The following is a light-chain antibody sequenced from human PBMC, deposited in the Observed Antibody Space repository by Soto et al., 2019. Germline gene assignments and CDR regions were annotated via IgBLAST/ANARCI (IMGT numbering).Light chain of an antibody. V-gene: IGKV1-39*01. CDR3: QQSYTSLFT. CDR2: AAS. Sequence: LQMTPSPTSLPASVGDRVPLPCRTSQSIDNYLNWYQQKPGKAPKLLMFAASTLQSGVPSRFSGSGSETDFTLTITSLQPEDLATYYCQQSYTSLFTFGGGTKVDIK. CDR1: QSIDNY. J-gene: IGKJ4*01.